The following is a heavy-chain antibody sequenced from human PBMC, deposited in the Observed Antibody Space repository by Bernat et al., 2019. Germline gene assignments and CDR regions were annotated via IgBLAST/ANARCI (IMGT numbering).Heavy chain of an antibody. CDR3: AKNVGSGWRYYFAY. J-gene: IGHJ4*02. D-gene: IGHD6-19*01. V-gene: IGHV3-23*04. CDR1: GFTFSSYA. CDR2: ITGSGGST. Sequence: EVQLVESGGSLVQPGGSLRLSCAASGFTFSSYAMSWVRQAPGKGLEWVSVITGSGGSTYYADSVKGRFTISRDNSKNTLYLQMNSLRAEDAAVYYCAKNVGSGWRYYFAYWGQGTLVTVSS.